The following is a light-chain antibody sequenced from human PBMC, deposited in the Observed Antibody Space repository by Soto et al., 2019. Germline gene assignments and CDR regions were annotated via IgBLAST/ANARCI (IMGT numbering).Light chain of an antibody. CDR2: KAS. J-gene: IGKJ4*01. CDR1: ESISNW. V-gene: IGKV1-5*03. CDR3: LQHNSYPLT. Sequence: DIQMTQSPSTLSASVGDRVITTCRASESISNWLAWYPQKPGKAPNLLIYKASSLKSGVPLRFSGSVCGTEFTLTISSLLPEDFATYYCLQHNSYPLTFGGGTKV.